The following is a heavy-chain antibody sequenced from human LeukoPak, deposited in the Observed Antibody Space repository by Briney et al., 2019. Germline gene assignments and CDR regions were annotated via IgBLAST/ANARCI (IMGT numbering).Heavy chain of an antibody. D-gene: IGHD2-21*02. V-gene: IGHV3-11*06. J-gene: IGHJ3*02. Sequence: PGGSLRLSCAASGFTLSDYYMAWVRQAQGKGLEWVSYMSSRSTTYTTYADSLRGRFTISRDNARNSVYLQMNSVRAEDTAVYYCARHIVLVTAIDGFDIWGQGTMVTVSS. CDR1: GFTLSDYY. CDR3: ARHIVLVTAIDGFDI. CDR2: MSSRSTTYT.